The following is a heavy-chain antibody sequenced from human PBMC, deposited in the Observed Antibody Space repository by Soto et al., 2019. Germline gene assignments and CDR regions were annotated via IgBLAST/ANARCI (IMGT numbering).Heavy chain of an antibody. J-gene: IGHJ4*02. V-gene: IGHV4-30-4*01. D-gene: IGHD2-21*02. CDR2: IYYSGST. Sequence: QVQLQESGPGLVKPSQTLSLTCTVSGGSISSGDYYWSWIRQPPGKGLEWIGYIYYSGSTYYNPSLKSRVTISVDTSKNQVPLKLSSVTAAATAVYCCARYLGDSHSYYFDCCGQGTLVTVSS. CDR1: GGSISSGDYY. CDR3: ARYLGDSHSYYFDC.